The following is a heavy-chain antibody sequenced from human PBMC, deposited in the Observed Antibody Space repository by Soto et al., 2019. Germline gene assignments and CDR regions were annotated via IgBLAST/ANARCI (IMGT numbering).Heavy chain of an antibody. CDR3: ARLLGVSPTEAIDY. V-gene: IGHV3-33*01. CDR1: GFTFSNYG. Sequence: QVQLVESGGGVVQPGRSLRLSCAASGFTFSNYGMHWVRQAPGKGLEWVAVIWYDASIKYYVDSVKGRFTISRDNSKNTLFLQMNSLRAEDTAVFYCARLLGVSPTEAIDYWGQGTLVTVSS. J-gene: IGHJ4*02. D-gene: IGHD1-26*01. CDR2: IWYDASIK.